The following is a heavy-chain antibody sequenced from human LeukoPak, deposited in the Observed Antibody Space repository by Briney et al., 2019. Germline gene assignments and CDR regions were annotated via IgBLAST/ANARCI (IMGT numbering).Heavy chain of an antibody. CDR1: GFTFSSYW. CDR3: ARDSSGSYYYYMDV. Sequence: PGGSLRLSCAASGFTFSSYWMSWVRQAPGKGLEWVANIKQDGSEKYYVDSVKGRFTISRDNAKNSLYLQTNSLRAEDTAVYYCARDSSGSYYYYMDVWGKGTTVTVSS. D-gene: IGHD2-15*01. J-gene: IGHJ6*03. CDR2: IKQDGSEK. V-gene: IGHV3-7*01.